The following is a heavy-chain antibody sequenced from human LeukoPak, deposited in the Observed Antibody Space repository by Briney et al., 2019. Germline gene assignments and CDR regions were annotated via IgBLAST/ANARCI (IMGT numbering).Heavy chain of an antibody. CDR2: IYYSGST. CDR1: GGSVSSGSYY. Sequence: SETLSLTCTVSGGSVSSGSYYWSWIRQPPGKGLEWIGYIYYSGSTNYNPSLKSRVTISVDTSKNQFSLKLSSVTAADTAVYYCARDPRIAAAGTFWFDPWGQGALVTVSS. CDR3: ARDPRIAAAGTFWFDP. J-gene: IGHJ5*02. D-gene: IGHD6-13*01. V-gene: IGHV4-61*01.